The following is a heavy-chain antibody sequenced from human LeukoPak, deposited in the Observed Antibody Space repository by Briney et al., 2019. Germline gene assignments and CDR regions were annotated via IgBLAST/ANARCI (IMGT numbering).Heavy chain of an antibody. CDR3: ARGAIVVVPAAIRGVWFDP. J-gene: IGHJ5*02. V-gene: IGHV4-34*01. Sequence: SETLSLTCAVYGGSFSGYYWSWIRQPPGKGLEWIGEINHSGSTNYNPSLKSRVTISVDTSKNQFSLKLSSVTAVDTAVYYCARGAIVVVPAAIRGVWFDPWGQGTLVTVSS. CDR2: INHSGST. D-gene: IGHD2-2*02. CDR1: GGSFSGYY.